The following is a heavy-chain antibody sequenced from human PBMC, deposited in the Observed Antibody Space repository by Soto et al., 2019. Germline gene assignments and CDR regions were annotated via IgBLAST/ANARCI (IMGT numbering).Heavy chain of an antibody. Sequence: GGSLRLSCTASGFTFGAYAMSWFRQAPGKGLEWVGFIRSKAYGGTTEYAASVKGRFTISRDDSKSIAYLQMNSLKTEDTAVYYCTRDLRNTAMVNLGYYYYGMDVWGQGTTVTVSS. J-gene: IGHJ6*02. D-gene: IGHD5-18*01. CDR3: TRDLRNTAMVNLGYYYYGMDV. V-gene: IGHV3-49*03. CDR1: GFTFGAYA. CDR2: IRSKAYGGTT.